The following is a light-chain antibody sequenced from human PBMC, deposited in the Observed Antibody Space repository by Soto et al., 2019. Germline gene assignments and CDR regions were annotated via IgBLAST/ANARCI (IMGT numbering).Light chain of an antibody. V-gene: IGLV2-11*01. CDR3: CSHAGSYTYV. Sequence: QSVLTQPRSVSGSPGQSLTISCTGTSSDVGGYNYVSWYQQHPGKVPKLMIYDVTKRPSGVPDRFSGSKSGNTASLTISGLQSEDEADYYCCSHAGSYTYVFGTGTSHRP. CDR2: DVT. CDR1: SSDVGGYNY. J-gene: IGLJ1*01.